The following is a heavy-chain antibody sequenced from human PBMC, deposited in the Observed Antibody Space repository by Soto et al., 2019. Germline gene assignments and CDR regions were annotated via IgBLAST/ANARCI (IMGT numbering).Heavy chain of an antibody. D-gene: IGHD1-26*01. CDR3: ERLYSGNYIMDH. J-gene: IGHJ6*02. Sequence: PSKTLSLTCSVSGASINSNLYHWGWIRHSQGKGLARIGSIHNTGKIFYNPSLKRRVTLSIDTSQSHFSLHLSSVTAADTADYFCERLYSGNYIMDHWG. CDR1: GASINSNLYH. V-gene: IGHV4-39*02. CDR2: IHNTGKI.